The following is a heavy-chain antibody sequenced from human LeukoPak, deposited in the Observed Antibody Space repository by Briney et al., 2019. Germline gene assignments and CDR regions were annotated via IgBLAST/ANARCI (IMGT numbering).Heavy chain of an antibody. J-gene: IGHJ4*02. CDR2: ISYDGSNK. D-gene: IGHD3-10*01. V-gene: IGHV3-30*04. Sequence: GWSLRLSCAASGFTFSSYAMHWVRQAPGKGLEWVAVISYDGSNKYYADSVKGRFTISRDNSKNTLYLQMNSLRAEDTAVYYCARELDPGYYGSGSYYRKGIDYWGQGTLVTVSS. CDR3: ARELDPGYYGSGSYYRKGIDY. CDR1: GFTFSSYA.